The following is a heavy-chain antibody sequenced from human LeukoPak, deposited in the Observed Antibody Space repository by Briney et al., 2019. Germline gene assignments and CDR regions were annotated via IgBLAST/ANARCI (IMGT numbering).Heavy chain of an antibody. V-gene: IGHV5-51*01. D-gene: IGHD2-15*01. CDR3: ARLDSWHYYFDY. CDR1: GYSFTSYW. Sequence: GESLKISCKGSGYSFTSYWIGWVRQMPGKGLEWMGIIYPGDSDTRYSPSFQGQVTIPADKSISTAYLPWSSLKASDTAMNYCARLDSWHYYFDYWGQGTLVTVSS. J-gene: IGHJ4*02. CDR2: IYPGDSDT.